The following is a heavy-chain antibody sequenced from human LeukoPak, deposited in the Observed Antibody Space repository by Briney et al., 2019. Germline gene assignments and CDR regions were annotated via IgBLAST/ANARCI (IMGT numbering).Heavy chain of an antibody. Sequence: PGRSLRLSCAASGFTFSSYGMHWVRQAPGKGLEWVAVISYDGSNKYYADSVKGRFTISRDNSKNTLYLQMNSLRAEDTAVYYCAKDLPVVVTADDAFDIWGQGTMVTVSS. CDR2: ISYDGSNK. V-gene: IGHV3-30*18. J-gene: IGHJ3*02. CDR1: GFTFSSYG. CDR3: AKDLPVVVTADDAFDI. D-gene: IGHD2-21*02.